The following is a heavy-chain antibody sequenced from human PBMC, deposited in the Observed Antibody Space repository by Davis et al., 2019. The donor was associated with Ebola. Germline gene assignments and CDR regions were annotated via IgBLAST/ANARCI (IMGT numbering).Heavy chain of an antibody. CDR1: GFSFSSYG. Sequence: GESLKISCAASGFSFSSYGLHWVRQAPGKGLEYVSGISAHGGSTFYADSVQGRFTISRDNSKDTLSLQMGSLRTEDTAVYFCARGPYSGTYFESWGQGALVTVSS. V-gene: IGHV3-64*02. CDR2: ISAHGGST. D-gene: IGHD1-26*01. J-gene: IGHJ4*02. CDR3: ARGPYSGTYFES.